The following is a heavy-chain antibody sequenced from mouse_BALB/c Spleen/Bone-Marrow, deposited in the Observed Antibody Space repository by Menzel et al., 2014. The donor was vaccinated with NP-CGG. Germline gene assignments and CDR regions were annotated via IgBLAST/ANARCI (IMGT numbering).Heavy chain of an antibody. CDR1: GFTFSDYY. Sequence: EVQGVESGGGLVKPGGSLKLSCAASGFTFSDYYMYWVRQTPEKRLEWVATISDGGSYTYYPDSVKGRFTISRDNAKNNLYLQMSSLKSEDTAMYYCARVVTTATLYWHFDVWGAGTTVTVSS. CDR3: ARVVTTATLYWHFDV. CDR2: ISDGGSYT. D-gene: IGHD1-2*01. V-gene: IGHV5-4*02. J-gene: IGHJ1*01.